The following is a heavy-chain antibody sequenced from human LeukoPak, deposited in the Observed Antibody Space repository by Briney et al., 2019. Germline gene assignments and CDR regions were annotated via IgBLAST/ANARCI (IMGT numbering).Heavy chain of an antibody. CDR3: ANRYCSGGSCHRDY. CDR1: GFTFSNYG. CDR2: IQYDGSNK. J-gene: IGHJ4*02. V-gene: IGHV3-30*02. Sequence: PGGSLRLSCAASGFTFSNYGMHWVRQAPGKGPEWVAFIQYDGSNKYYADSVKGRFTISRDNSKNTLYLQMNSLRAEDTALYYCANRYCSGGSCHRDYWGQGTLVTVSS. D-gene: IGHD2-15*01.